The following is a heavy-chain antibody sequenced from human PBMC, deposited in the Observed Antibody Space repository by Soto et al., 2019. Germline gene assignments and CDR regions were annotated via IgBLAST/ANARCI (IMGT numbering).Heavy chain of an antibody. CDR1: GFTFSSYA. CDR3: AKDSLMGELLPPDFDY. V-gene: IGHV3-23*01. D-gene: IGHD1-26*01. J-gene: IGHJ4*02. CDR2: ISGSGGST. Sequence: GGSLRLSCAASGFTFSSYAMSWVRQAPGKGLEWVSAISGSGGSTYYADSVKGRFTISRDNSKNTLYLQMNSLRAEDTAVYYCAKDSLMGELLPPDFDYWGQGTLVTVSS.